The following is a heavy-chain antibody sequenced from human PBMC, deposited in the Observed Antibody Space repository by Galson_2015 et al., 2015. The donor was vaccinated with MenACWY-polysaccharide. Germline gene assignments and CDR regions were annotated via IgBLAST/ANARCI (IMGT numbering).Heavy chain of an antibody. CDR3: AKSGDPGPSRNGWFVP. D-gene: IGHD1-26*01. CDR2: ISGNGDRT. J-gene: IGHJ5*02. Sequence: SLRLSCAVSGLTFGNYAMSWVRQAPGRGLEWVSGISGNGDRTYCADSVEGRFTISRDNSKQTLYLHVDRLRAEDSAIYYCAKSGDPGPSRNGWFVPWGQGTLVTVSS. CDR1: GLTFGNYA. V-gene: IGHV3-23*01.